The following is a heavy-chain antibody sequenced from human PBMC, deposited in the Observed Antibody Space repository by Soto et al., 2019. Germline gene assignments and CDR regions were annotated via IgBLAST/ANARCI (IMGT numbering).Heavy chain of an antibody. Sequence: GESLKISCAASGFTFSSYAMSWVRQAPGKGLEWVSAISGSGGSTYYADSVKGRFTISRDNSKNTLYLQMNSLRAEDTAVYYCAKDREQLVNDYWGQGTLVTVSS. J-gene: IGHJ4*02. CDR3: AKDREQLVNDY. CDR2: ISGSGGST. V-gene: IGHV3-23*01. CDR1: GFTFSSYA. D-gene: IGHD6-13*01.